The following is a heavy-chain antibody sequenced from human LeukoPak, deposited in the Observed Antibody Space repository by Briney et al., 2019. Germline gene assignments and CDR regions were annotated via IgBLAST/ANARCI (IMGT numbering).Heavy chain of an antibody. Sequence: PGGSLRLSCAASGFTFSSYGMHWVRQAPGKGLEWVAVISYDGSNKYYADSVKGRFTISRDNSKNTLYLQMNSLRAEDTAVYYCAKDLYDSSGYYSLGVDYWGQGTLVTVSS. J-gene: IGHJ4*02. CDR1: GFTFSSYG. CDR3: AKDLYDSSGYYSLGVDY. D-gene: IGHD3-22*01. CDR2: ISYDGSNK. V-gene: IGHV3-30*18.